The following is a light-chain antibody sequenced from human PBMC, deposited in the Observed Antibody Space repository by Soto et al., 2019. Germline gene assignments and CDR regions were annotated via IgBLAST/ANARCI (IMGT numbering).Light chain of an antibody. CDR1: QSVSGW. J-gene: IGKJ1*01. CDR3: QQSETFSGT. CDR2: DAS. V-gene: IGKV1-5*01. Sequence: DIQMTPSPSTLSASVGGIVTVTCRSSQSVSGWLAWYQQKPGDARKLLIYDASASPRGVPSRFSGSGSGTKFPLTIACLQPDDFATYYCQQSETFSGTFGPGTKVDIK.